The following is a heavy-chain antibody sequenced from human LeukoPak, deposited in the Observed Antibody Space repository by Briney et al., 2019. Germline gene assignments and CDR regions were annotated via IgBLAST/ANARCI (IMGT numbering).Heavy chain of an antibody. D-gene: IGHD6-19*01. V-gene: IGHV3-43*01. J-gene: IGHJ4*02. CDR3: AKDRRLYSTGWSVPSLDY. CDR1: GFTFEDYT. Sequence: PGGSLRLSCAASGFTFEDYTMHWVRQAPGKGLEWVSLISWDGGSTYYADSVKGRFTISRDNSRNFLYLQMNSLTTEDTAFYYCAKDRRLYSTGWSVPSLDYWGQGTLVTVSS. CDR2: ISWDGGST.